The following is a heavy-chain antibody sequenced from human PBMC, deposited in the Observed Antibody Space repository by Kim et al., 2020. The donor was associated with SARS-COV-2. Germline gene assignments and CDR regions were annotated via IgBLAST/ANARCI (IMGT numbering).Heavy chain of an antibody. V-gene: IGHV7-4-1*02. Sequence: ASVKVSCKTSGYTFTMYAIHWVRQAPGQGPEYMGWIHTNTGKPTYAQAFTGRFVFSLDTSVNTAYLQISSLTAEDTAVYYCARDPEADFYDNRDYQDYWGKGTPVTVSS. CDR2: IHTNTGKP. CDR3: ARDPEADFYDNRDYQDY. D-gene: IGHD3-9*01. CDR1: GYTFTMYA. J-gene: IGHJ4*02.